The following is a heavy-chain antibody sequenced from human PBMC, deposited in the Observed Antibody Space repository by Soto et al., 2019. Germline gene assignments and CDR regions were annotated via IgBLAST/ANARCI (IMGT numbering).Heavy chain of an antibody. CDR3: AKDYGRLRSRSLDFWSRGGMDV. D-gene: IGHD3-3*01. V-gene: IGHV3-23*01. J-gene: IGHJ6*02. Sequence: EVQLLESGGGLVQPGGSLRLSCAASGFTFSSYAMSWVRQAPGKGLEWVSAISGSGGSTYYADSVKGRFTISRDNSKNTLYLQMNSLRAEDTAVYYCAKDYGRLRSRSLDFWSRGGMDVWGQGTTVTVSS. CDR1: GFTFSSYA. CDR2: ISGSGGST.